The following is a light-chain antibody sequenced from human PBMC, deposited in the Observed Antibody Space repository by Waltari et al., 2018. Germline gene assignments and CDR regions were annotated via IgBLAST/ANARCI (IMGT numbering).Light chain of an antibody. J-gene: IGLJ3*02. CDR2: EVS. CDR3: SSYTIITTLV. V-gene: IGLV2-14*01. Sequence: QSALTQPASVSGSPGQSITISCTGTSTDVGGYNYVSWYQQHPGKAPKPMIYEVSNRPSGVSNRFSGPKSGNTASLTISGLQAEDEADYYCSSYTIITTLVFGGGTKLTVL. CDR1: STDVGGYNY.